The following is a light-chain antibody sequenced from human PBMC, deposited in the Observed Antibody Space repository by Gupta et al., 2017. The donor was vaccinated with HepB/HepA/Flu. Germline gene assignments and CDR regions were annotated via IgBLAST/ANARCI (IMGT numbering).Light chain of an antibody. V-gene: IGKV3-15*01. J-gene: IGKJ4*01. Sequence: EIVMTQSPDALSVSPGERDTLSRTASQSISTNLAWYQQKPGQAPRLLIYDSFTRATGIPARFSGSGSGTEFTLTISRLQSEDFAVYYCQQYNNWPLTFGGGTKVEIK. CDR2: DSF. CDR3: QQYNNWPLT. CDR1: QSISTN.